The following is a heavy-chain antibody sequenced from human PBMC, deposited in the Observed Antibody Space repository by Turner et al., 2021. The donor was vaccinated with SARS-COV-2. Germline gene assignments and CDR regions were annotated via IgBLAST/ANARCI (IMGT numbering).Heavy chain of an antibody. V-gene: IGHV3-33*01. CDR2: MWYDGSNK. Sequence: QVLLVEVGGGVVQLGRSLRLSCAASGFTCSSYRMHWVRQAPGKRLEWVAIMWYDGSNKYYADSVKGRFTISRDNSKNTLYLQMNSLRAEDTAVYYCAREHPPSSWQTYYFDFWGQGTLVTVSS. J-gene: IGHJ4*02. CDR3: AREHPPSSWQTYYFDF. D-gene: IGHD6-13*01. CDR1: GFTCSSYR.